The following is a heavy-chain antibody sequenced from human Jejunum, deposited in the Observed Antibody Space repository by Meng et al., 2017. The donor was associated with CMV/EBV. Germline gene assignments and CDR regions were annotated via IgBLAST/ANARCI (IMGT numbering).Heavy chain of an antibody. CDR1: GGVFNNYA. D-gene: IGHD2-8*01. CDR3: ARGFTNGWQPFDF. Sequence: QVQLVQSGAEVKSPGYSVRLSCKSSGGVFNNYALTWVRQAPGQGLEWMGGIIAVLRTPNYAPKFQGRLTITADASTDTTYMELSSLTSEDTAVYFCARGFTNGWQPFDFWGQGTLVTVSS. V-gene: IGHV1-69*12. CDR2: IIAVLRTP. J-gene: IGHJ4*02.